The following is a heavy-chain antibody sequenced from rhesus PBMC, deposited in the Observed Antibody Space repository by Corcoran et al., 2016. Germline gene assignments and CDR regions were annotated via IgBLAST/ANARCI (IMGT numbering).Heavy chain of an antibody. CDR3: ATSIAAGGLGLDS. D-gene: IGHD6-13*01. CDR2: VDPEDGEA. CDR1: GYTFTDYY. J-gene: IGHJ6*01. V-gene: IGHV1-111*02. Sequence: EVQLVQSGAEVKKPGASVKISCKASGYTFTDYYLHLWRQAPGKGRGWMGRVDPEDGEAIHAQKFQDRITITADTSTDTAYMELSSLRSEDTAVYYCATSIAAGGLGLDSWGQGVVVTVSS.